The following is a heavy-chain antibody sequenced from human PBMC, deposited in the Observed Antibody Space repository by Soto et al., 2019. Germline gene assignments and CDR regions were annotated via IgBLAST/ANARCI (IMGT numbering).Heavy chain of an antibody. V-gene: IGHV4-31*03. CDR1: GGSISSGDYY. CDR3: ARQPYQNDAFDI. J-gene: IGHJ3*02. D-gene: IGHD2-2*01. CDR2: IFYSGST. Sequence: LSLTCTASGGSISSGDYYWSWMRQHPGKGLEWIGYIFYSGSTYYNPSLKSRVTISVDTSSNQFSLKLTSVTAADTAVYYCARQPYQNDAFDIWGQGTMVTVSS.